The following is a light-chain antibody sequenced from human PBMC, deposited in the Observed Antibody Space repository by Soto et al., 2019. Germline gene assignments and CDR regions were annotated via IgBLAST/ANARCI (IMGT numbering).Light chain of an antibody. CDR3: QQGNSFPFT. CDR2: AAS. Sequence: DMQMTESPSSVSASVGDRVSITCRASQGISNWLAWYQQKPGRAPKLLIYAASSLQSGVSSRFSGSGSGTDFTLTISSLQPEDFATYYCQQGNSFPFTFGPGTKVDIK. CDR1: QGISNW. V-gene: IGKV1D-12*01. J-gene: IGKJ3*01.